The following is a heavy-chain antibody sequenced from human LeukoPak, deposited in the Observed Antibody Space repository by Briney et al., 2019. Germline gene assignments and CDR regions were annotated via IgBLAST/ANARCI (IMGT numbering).Heavy chain of an antibody. J-gene: IGHJ5*02. V-gene: IGHV4-59*10. D-gene: IGHD2-15*01. CDR2: IYTSGST. Sequence: SETLSLTCAVYGGSFSSYYWSWIRQPAGKGLEWIGRIYTSGSTNYNPSLKSRVTMSVDTSKNQFSLKLSSVTAADTAVYYCARGISSVPTHGVEWFDPWGQGTLVTVSS. CDR3: ARGISSVPTHGVEWFDP. CDR1: GGSFSSYY.